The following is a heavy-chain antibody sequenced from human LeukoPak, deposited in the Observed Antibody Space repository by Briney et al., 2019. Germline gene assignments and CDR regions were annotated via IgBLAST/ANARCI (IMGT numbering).Heavy chain of an antibody. J-gene: IGHJ4*02. D-gene: IGHD3-22*01. CDR1: GYTFTSYG. Sequence: ASVKVSCKASGYTFTSYGISWVRQAPGQGLEWMGWISAYNGNTNYAQKLQGRVTMTTDTSTSTAYMELRSLGSDDTAVYYCATFSRYYYDSSGITHRDYWGQGTLVTVSS. V-gene: IGHV1-18*01. CDR2: ISAYNGNT. CDR3: ATFSRYYYDSSGITHRDY.